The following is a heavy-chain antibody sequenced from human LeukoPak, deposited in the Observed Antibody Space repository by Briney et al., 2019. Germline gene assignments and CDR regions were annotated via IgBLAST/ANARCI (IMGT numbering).Heavy chain of an antibody. Sequence: GGSLRLSCVASGFTFSTYAMHWVRQAPGKGLEWVAVISFDGSTKYYADSVKGRFTISRDNSKNTLYLQMNSLRAEDTAVYYCARDHSMNYGNWFDPWGQGTLVTVSS. J-gene: IGHJ5*02. CDR1: GFTFSTYA. V-gene: IGHV3-30-3*01. D-gene: IGHD2/OR15-2a*01. CDR2: ISFDGSTK. CDR3: ARDHSMNYGNWFDP.